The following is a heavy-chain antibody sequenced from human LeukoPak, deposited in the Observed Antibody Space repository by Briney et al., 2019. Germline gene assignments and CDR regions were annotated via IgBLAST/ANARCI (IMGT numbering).Heavy chain of an antibody. Sequence: GGSLRLSCAASGFTFSSYDMHWVRQATGKGLEWVSAIGTAGDTYYPGSVKGRFTISRENAKNSLYLQMNSLRAGDTAVYYCARPPLGYCSGGSCLSDYWGQGTLVTVSS. J-gene: IGHJ4*02. CDR1: GFTFSSYD. CDR3: ARPPLGYCSGGSCLSDY. V-gene: IGHV3-13*01. D-gene: IGHD2-15*01. CDR2: IGTAGDT.